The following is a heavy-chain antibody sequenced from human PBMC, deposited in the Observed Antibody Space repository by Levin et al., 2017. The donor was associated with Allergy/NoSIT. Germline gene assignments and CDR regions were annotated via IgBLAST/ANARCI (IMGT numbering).Heavy chain of an antibody. CDR1: GFSLSPGRVP. D-gene: IGHD4-17*01. CDR2: IYWGDDK. Sequence: SGPTLVKPTQTLTLTCTLSGFSLSPGRVPVAWIRQPPGKALEWLASIYWGDDKRHSPSLKSRLTIIRDTPKNQVVLTLTNVDPVDTATYYCPHVTTVTPPGVDGYDIWGQGTRVTVSS. V-gene: IGHV2-5*02. CDR3: PHVTTVTPPGVDGYDI. J-gene: IGHJ3*02.